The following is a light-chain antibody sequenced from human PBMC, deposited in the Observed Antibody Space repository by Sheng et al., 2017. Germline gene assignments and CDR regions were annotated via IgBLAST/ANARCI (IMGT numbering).Light chain of an antibody. J-gene: IGKJ1*01. V-gene: IGKV3-11*01. CDR1: QTVGSD. CDR2: GAS. Sequence: EIVMMQSPATLSVSPGERVTLSCRASQTVGSDLAWYQQKPGQAPRLLIYGASTRATGIPVRFTGSGSGTEFTLTISSLEPEDFAVYYCQQRSNWPPWTFGQGTKVEIK. CDR3: QQRSNWPPWT.